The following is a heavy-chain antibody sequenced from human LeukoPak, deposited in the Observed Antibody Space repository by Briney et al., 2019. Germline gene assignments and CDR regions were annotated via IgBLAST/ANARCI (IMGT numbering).Heavy chain of an antibody. D-gene: IGHD3-9*01. CDR3: ATDQRYAFDY. V-gene: IGHV3-48*02. CDR1: GCSLTDYP. CDR2: IRTSAEGAKYA. Sequence: GGSLTLSCATSGCSLTDYPMNWVRPAPGKGGGWISNIRTSAEGAKYAYYADSVKGRVTISRDDGKNTLYLHMNSLRDDDTAVYYCATDQRYAFDYWGQGILVTVSS. J-gene: IGHJ4*02.